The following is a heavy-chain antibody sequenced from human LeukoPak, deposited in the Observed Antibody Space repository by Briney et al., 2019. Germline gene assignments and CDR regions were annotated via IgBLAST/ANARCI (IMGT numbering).Heavy chain of an antibody. CDR1: GFTFSSYA. Sequence: GGSLRLSCAASGFTFSSYAMSWVRQAPGKGLEWVSAISGSGGSTYYADSVKGRLTISRDNSKNTVYLQMDSLRAEDTAVYYCARSYSGSYRDAFDIWGQGTMVTVSS. CDR3: ARSYSGSYRDAFDI. CDR2: ISGSGGST. D-gene: IGHD1-26*01. J-gene: IGHJ3*02. V-gene: IGHV3-23*01.